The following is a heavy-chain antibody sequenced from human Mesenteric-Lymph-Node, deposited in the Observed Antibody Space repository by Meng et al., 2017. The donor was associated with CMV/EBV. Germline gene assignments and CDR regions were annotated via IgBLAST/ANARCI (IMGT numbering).Heavy chain of an antibody. Sequence: SETLSLTCTVSGDSITNYCWGWIRQPPGKGLEWIGSIYNGGGPYCNPSLKSRITISVDTSQNQFSLKLSSVTAADTAVYYCARHRFSTGWNFDYWGQGTLVTVSS. D-gene: IGHD6-19*01. CDR2: IYNGGGP. J-gene: IGHJ4*02. CDR1: GDSITNYC. V-gene: IGHV4-39*01. CDR3: ARHRFSTGWNFDY.